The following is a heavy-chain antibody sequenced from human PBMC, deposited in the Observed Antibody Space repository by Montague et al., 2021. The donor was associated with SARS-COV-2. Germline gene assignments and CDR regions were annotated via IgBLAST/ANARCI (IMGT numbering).Heavy chain of an antibody. J-gene: IGHJ3*02. V-gene: IGHV6-1*01. CDR2: TYYRPKWYH. CDR1: GDSVCSNTLT. D-gene: IGHD2-15*01. Sequence: CAISGDSVCSNTLTWKWIRQTPSRGLEQLGRTYYRPKWYHDYAISLKSRITINPDTSKSQFSLQLSSVAPEDAAVFYCARATTRMLYPENAFDIWGQGTMVTVSS. CDR3: ARATTRMLYPENAFDI.